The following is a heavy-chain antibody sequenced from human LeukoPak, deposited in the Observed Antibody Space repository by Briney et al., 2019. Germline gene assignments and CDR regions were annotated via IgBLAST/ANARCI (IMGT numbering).Heavy chain of an antibody. CDR3: SRGGYRGTEKPHEY. J-gene: IGHJ4*01. D-gene: IGHD1-26*01. V-gene: IGHV1-2*02. CDR2: INPNSGGT. CDR1: GYTFTSYY. Sequence: ASVKVSCKASGYTFTSYYMHWVRQAPGQGLEWMGWINPNSGGTNSAQKFQGRVTMTRDTSIMTAYMEMNSLRSDDTAVYYCSRGGYRGTEKPHEYWGQGTLVTVSS.